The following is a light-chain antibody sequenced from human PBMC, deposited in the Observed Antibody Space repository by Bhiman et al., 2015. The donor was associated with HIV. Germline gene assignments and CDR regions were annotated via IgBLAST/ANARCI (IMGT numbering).Light chain of an antibody. CDR2: DVN. CDR1: RSDVGGYNY. J-gene: IGLJ1*01. CDR3: SSYTSSSTYV. V-gene: IGLV2-14*03. Sequence: QSALTQPASVSGSPGQSITISCTGTRSDVGGYNYVSWYQQHPGKAPKLMIYDVNKRPSGVSNRFSGSKSGNTASLTISGLQAEDEADYYCSSYTSSSTYVFGTGTNVTVL.